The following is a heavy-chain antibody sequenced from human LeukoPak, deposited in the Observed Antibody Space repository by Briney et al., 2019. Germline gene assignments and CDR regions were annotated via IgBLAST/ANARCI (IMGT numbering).Heavy chain of an antibody. J-gene: IGHJ2*01. Sequence: KPSETLSLTCTVSGGSFSIYYWSWIRQPPGKGLEWIGYIYYSGSTNYNPSLKSRVTILVDTSKNQFSLKLSSVTAADTAVYYCARGGFSGGILRYFDPWGRGTLVTVSS. CDR2: IYYSGST. CDR3: ARGGFSGGILRYFDP. V-gene: IGHV4-59*01. CDR1: GGSFSIYY. D-gene: IGHD2-15*01.